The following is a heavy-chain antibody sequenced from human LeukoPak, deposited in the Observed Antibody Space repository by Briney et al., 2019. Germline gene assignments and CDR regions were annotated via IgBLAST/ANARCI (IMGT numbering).Heavy chain of an antibody. Sequence: GGSLRLSCAASGFTFSDWWMHWVRQAPGKGLVWVSRINSDGSRTSYADSVKGRFTIARDNAKDTLSLQMNGLRAEDTAVYYCARIYCGGGTCYVYGMDVWGQGTTVTVSS. CDR2: INSDGSRT. D-gene: IGHD2-15*01. V-gene: IGHV3-74*01. CDR3: ARIYCGGGTCYVYGMDV. J-gene: IGHJ6*02. CDR1: GFTFSDWW.